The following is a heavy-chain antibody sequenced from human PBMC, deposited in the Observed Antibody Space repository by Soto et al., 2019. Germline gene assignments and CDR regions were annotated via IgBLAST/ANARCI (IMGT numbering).Heavy chain of an antibody. CDR1: GFSFGDNY. D-gene: IGHD6-13*01. CDR2: ISNGGRKT. CDR3: ARSIAAAITPHWFDP. Sequence: GGPLRPCCAASGFSFGDNYFSWIRQAPGKGLEWVSFISNGGRKTSYADSVKGRFTISRDNSKNTLYLQMNSLRAEDTALYYCARSIAAAITPHWFDPWGQGALVTVSS. V-gene: IGHV3-11*04. J-gene: IGHJ5*02.